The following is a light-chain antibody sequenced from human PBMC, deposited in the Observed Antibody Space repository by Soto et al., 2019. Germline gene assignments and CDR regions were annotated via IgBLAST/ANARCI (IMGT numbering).Light chain of an antibody. CDR3: QHADRFPLT. V-gene: IGKV1D-12*01. Sequence: DIQMTQSPSSVSASIGDTVTITCRASQDISTLLAWYQQKPGKAPKLLIYGASTLESGVPSRFSGRGSGTYFTLTISSLQPEDVATYFCQHADRFPLTFGGGTKVEMK. CDR1: QDISTL. J-gene: IGKJ4*01. CDR2: GAS.